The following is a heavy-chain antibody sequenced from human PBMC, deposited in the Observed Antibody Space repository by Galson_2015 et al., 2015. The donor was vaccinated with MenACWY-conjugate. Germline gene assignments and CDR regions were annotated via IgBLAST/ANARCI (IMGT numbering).Heavy chain of an antibody. J-gene: IGHJ6*03. D-gene: IGHD4-17*01. CDR1: GFTFSSYA. V-gene: IGHV3-23*01. CDR2: ISGSGGST. Sequence: SLRLSCAASGFTFSSYAMSWVRQAPGKGLEWVSAISGSGGSTYYADSVKGRFTISRGNSKNTLYLQMNSLRAEDTAVYYCAKLALYGDYGGSYYYYYMDVWGKGTTVTVSS. CDR3: AKLALYGDYGGSYYYYYMDV.